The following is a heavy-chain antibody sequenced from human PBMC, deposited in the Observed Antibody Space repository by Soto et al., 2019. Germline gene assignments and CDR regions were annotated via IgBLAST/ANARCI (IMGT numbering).Heavy chain of an antibody. Sequence: SETLSLTCTVSGDSVNTGSYYWSWIRQPPGKGLEWIGYAYYSGSTNYNPSLKSRVTISVDTSKNQSSLKLSSVTAADTAVYYCARRSIGSSYTLFSDYWGQGTLVTVSS. CDR2: AYYSGST. D-gene: IGHD2-15*01. CDR3: ARRSIGSSYTLFSDY. J-gene: IGHJ4*02. CDR1: GDSVNTGSYY. V-gene: IGHV4-61*01.